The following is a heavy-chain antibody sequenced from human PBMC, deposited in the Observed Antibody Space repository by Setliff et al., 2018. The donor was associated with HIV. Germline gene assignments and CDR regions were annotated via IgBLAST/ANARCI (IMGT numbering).Heavy chain of an antibody. D-gene: IGHD3-10*01. Sequence: ETLSLTCAVYGGSFSGYYWSWIRQPPGKGLEWIGEIHHSRRTNYSPSLKSRVAISLDTSKNQFSLKLSSVTAADTAIYYCARELGSFPYYMDVWGKGTTVTVSS. CDR2: IHHSRRT. CDR3: ARELGSFPYYMDV. J-gene: IGHJ6*03. CDR1: GGSFSGYY. V-gene: IGHV4-34*01.